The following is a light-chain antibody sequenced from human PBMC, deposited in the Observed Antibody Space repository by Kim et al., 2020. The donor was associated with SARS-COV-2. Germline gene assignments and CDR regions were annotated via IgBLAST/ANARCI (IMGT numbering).Light chain of an antibody. CDR3: QQRSNWPPT. J-gene: IGKJ1*01. CDR1: QSVRTD. V-gene: IGKV3-11*01. CDR2: DAS. Sequence: GERATLSCRASQSVRTDVDWLAWYQQKPGQAPRLLIYDASNRAIGIPARFSGSGSKTDFTLTITSLEPEDSAIYYCQQRSNWPPTFGQGTKVDIK.